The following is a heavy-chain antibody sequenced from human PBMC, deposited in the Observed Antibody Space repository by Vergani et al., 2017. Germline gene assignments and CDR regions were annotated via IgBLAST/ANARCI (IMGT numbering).Heavy chain of an antibody. D-gene: IGHD3-22*01. CDR3: ARLYGRDSSGSKYFDY. Sequence: EVQLVQSGAEVKKPGESLKISCRISGKSFTNYWNGGWRQSPGKGLEWMGIIHPADSDTGNSPSFQGKVTISVDKSISTAYLQRSSLRASDSAMYYCARLYGRDSSGSKYFDYWGQGTLVTVSS. V-gene: IGHV5-51*01. CDR2: IHPADSDT. CDR1: GKSFTNYW. J-gene: IGHJ4*02.